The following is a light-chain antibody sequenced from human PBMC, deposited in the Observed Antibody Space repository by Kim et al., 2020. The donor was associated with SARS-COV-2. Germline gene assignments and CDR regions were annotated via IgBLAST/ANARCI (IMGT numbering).Light chain of an antibody. CDR1: NSDIGGYNF. J-gene: IGLJ2*01. Sequence: QSALTQPASVSGSPGQSITISCTGTNSDIGGYNFVSWYQQHPGKAPKLLIYDVLDRPSGISNRFSGSKSGNTASLTISGLQAEDEADYYCTSYTSSDTPVFGGGTQLTVL. V-gene: IGLV2-14*03. CDR2: DVL. CDR3: TSYTSSDTPV.